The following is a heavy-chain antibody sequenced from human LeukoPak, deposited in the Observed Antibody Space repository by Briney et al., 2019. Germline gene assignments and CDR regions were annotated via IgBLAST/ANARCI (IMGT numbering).Heavy chain of an antibody. Sequence: LETLSLTCTVTGGSISSHYWGWLRQPPGKGLEWIGNTWYFGSTSYNPSLSNRVTISEDTSKNQISLKLSSVTAADTAIYYCAAIKRGYDDLHFHHWGQGTLVTVSS. V-gene: IGHV4-59*11. D-gene: IGHD2-15*01. CDR2: TWYFGST. CDR1: GGSISSHY. J-gene: IGHJ4*02. CDR3: AAIKRGYDDLHFHH.